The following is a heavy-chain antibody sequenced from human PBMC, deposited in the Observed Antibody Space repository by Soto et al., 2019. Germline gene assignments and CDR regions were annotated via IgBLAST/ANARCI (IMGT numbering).Heavy chain of an antibody. CDR3: ARAGDTMIRGVIIMNYYGMDV. CDR2: VHHSGIT. CDR1: DYSISSGYY. J-gene: IGHJ6*02. D-gene: IGHD3-10*01. Sequence: PSETLSLTCVVSDYSISSGYYWGWIRQPPGKGLEWIGNVHHSGITYYNPSLKSRVSISRDTSKNHYSLNLSSVTAADTAVYYCARAGDTMIRGVIIMNYYGMDVWGHGTTVTVSS. V-gene: IGHV4-38-2*01.